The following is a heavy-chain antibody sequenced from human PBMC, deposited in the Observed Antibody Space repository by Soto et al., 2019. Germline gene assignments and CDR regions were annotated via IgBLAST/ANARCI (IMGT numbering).Heavy chain of an antibody. CDR1: GFTFSSYG. V-gene: IGHV3-30*18. CDR2: ISYDGSNK. D-gene: IGHD6-19*01. J-gene: IGHJ4*02. CDR3: AKDRRYSSGWFPDY. Sequence: GSLRLSCAASGFTFSSYGMHWVRQAPGKRLEWVAVISYDGSNKYYADSVKGRFTISRDNSKNTLYLQMNSLRAEDTAVYYCAKDRRYSSGWFPDYWGQGTLVTVSS.